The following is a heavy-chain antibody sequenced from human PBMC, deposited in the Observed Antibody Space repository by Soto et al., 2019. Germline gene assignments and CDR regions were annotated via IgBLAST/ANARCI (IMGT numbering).Heavy chain of an antibody. D-gene: IGHD3-10*01. Sequence: GGSLRLSCAASGFTFSSYGMHWVRQAPGKGLEWVAVISYDGSNKYYADSVKGRFTISRDNSKNTLYLQMNSLRAEDTAVYYCAKDRLLWFGELFEYYYYGMDVWGQGTTVTVSS. CDR3: AKDRLLWFGELFEYYYYGMDV. V-gene: IGHV3-30*18. J-gene: IGHJ6*02. CDR1: GFTFSSYG. CDR2: ISYDGSNK.